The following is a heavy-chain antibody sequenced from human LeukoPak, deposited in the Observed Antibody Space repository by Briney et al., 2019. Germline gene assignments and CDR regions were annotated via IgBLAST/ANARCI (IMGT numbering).Heavy chain of an antibody. D-gene: IGHD1-14*01. Sequence: ASVKVSCKASGYTFTSYGISWVRQAPGQGLEWMGWISAYNGNTNYAQKLQGRVTMTTDTSTSTAYMELRSLRSDDTAVYYCARSPGYKIADYYYMDVWGKGTTVTVSS. V-gene: IGHV1-18*01. CDR2: ISAYNGNT. CDR3: ARSPGYKIADYYYMDV. CDR1: GYTFTSYG. J-gene: IGHJ6*03.